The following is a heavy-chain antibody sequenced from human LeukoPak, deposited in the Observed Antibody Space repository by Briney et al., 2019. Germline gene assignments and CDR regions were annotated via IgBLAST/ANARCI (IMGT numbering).Heavy chain of an antibody. J-gene: IGHJ4*02. V-gene: IGHV3-15*01. CDR3: TGVSRSSWYDY. D-gene: IGHD6-13*01. CDR2: IKSKTDGGTP. CDR1: GFTFSNAW. Sequence: GGSLRLSCAASGFTFSNAWMSWVRQAPGKGLEWVGRIKSKTDGGTPDYAAPVKGRFTISRDDSKNTLYLQMNSLKTEDTAVYYCTGVSRSSWYDYWGQGNLVTVSS.